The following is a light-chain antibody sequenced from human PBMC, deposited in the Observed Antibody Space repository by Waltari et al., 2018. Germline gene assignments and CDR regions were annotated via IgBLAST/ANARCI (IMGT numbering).Light chain of an antibody. J-gene: IGKJ4*01. V-gene: IGKV1-33*01. CDR3: QQFDTLPPS. Sequence: DIQMTQSPSSLSASVGDTVPSTCQASQDINNFLNWYQQKAGRAPSPLIYDASNLETGVPSRVSGSGSGTHFTLTISSLQTEDSATYYCQQFDTLPPSFGGGTKVEI. CDR2: DAS. CDR1: QDINNF.